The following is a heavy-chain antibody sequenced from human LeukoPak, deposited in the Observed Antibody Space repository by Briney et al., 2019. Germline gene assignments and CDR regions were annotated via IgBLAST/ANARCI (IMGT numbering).Heavy chain of an antibody. CDR2: KNEDGHT. J-gene: IGHJ4*02. CDR3: ARDVGGGPYYDY. CDR1: GGSISSYY. D-gene: IGHD2-15*01. Sequence: SETLSLTCTVSGGSISSYYWSWIRQPPGKGLEWIGYKNEDGHTDYNPSLKSRVTISLDTSKNQFSLKLSSVTAADTAVYFCARDVGGGPYYDYWGQGTLVTVSS. V-gene: IGHV4-59*01.